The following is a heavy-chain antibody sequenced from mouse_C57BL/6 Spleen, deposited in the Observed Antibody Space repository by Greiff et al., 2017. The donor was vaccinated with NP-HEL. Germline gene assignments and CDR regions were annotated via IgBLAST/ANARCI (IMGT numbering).Heavy chain of an antibody. J-gene: IGHJ4*01. CDR3: ARDDGYAMDY. D-gene: IGHD2-12*01. Sequence: QVQLQQPGAELVKPGASVKLSCKASGYTFTSYWMHWVTQRPGQGLEWIGMIHPNSGSTNYNEKFKSKATLTVDKSSSTAYMQLSSLTSEDSAVYYCARDDGYAMDYWGQGTSVTVSS. CDR2: IHPNSGST. V-gene: IGHV1-64*01. CDR1: GYTFTSYW.